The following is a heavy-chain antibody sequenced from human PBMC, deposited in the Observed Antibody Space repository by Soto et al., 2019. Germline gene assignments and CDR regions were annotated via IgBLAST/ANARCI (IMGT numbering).Heavy chain of an antibody. J-gene: IGHJ4*02. V-gene: IGHV3-64D*06. CDR2: ISSSGGST. Sequence: GVSLILSCSVSGFTFSSYAMHWVRQSPGKGLKYVSAISSSGGSTYYADSVRGIFTISRDNSKNTLFLQMSSLRRDDTAMYYCVKAAFGAPMKTPVNTPLDYWRQGALVTVSS. D-gene: IGHD3-16*01. CDR1: GFTFSSYA. CDR3: VKAAFGAPMKTPVNTPLDY.